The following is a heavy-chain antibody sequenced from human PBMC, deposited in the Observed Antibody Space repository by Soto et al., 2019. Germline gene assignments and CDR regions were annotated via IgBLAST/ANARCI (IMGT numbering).Heavy chain of an antibody. CDR3: AREPPYPSYCCSSSCYRDYFDY. CDR2: IWYDGSNK. V-gene: IGHV3-33*01. J-gene: IGHJ4*02. CDR1: GFTFSSYG. Sequence: RGSLRLSCAASGFTFSSYGMHWVRQAPGKGLEWVAVIWYDGSNKYYADSVKGRFTISRDNSKNTLYLQMNSLRAEDTAVYYCAREPPYPSYCCSSSCYRDYFDYWGQGTLDTVPQ. D-gene: IGHD2-2*01.